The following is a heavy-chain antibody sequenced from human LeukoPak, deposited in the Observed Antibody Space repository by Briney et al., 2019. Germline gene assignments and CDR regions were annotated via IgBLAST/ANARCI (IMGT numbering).Heavy chain of an antibody. CDR2: IKEDGSET. J-gene: IGHJ4*02. Sequence: GGSLRLSCAASGFSFSTYWMSWVRQAPGKGLEWVANIKEDGSETYYEDSLRGRFTISRDNVKNSLYLQINSLRVEDTAVYYCGRDSFETDIDYWGQGTLVTVSS. CDR3: GRDSFETDIDY. V-gene: IGHV3-7*01. CDR1: GFSFSTYW. D-gene: IGHD1-14*01.